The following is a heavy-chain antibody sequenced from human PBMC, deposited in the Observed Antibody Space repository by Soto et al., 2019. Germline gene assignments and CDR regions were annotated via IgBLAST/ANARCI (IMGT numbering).Heavy chain of an antibody. Sequence: QVQLVESGGGVVQPGRSLRLSCAASGFTFSSYAMHWVRQAPGKGPEWVAVISYDGSSKTYADSVKGQFTIPRDNSKNSLFLQMNNLRPEDTAVYYCARRNSDYSSVWSDAFDIWGQGTMVTVSS. D-gene: IGHD6-19*01. V-gene: IGHV3-30-3*01. J-gene: IGHJ3*02. CDR1: GFTFSSYA. CDR3: ARRNSDYSSVWSDAFDI. CDR2: ISYDGSSK.